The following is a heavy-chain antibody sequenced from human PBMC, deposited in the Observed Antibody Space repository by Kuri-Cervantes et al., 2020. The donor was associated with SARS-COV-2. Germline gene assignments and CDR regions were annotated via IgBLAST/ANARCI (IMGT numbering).Heavy chain of an antibody. J-gene: IGHJ4*02. V-gene: IGHV4-34*01. CDR3: AGGYYYDSSGPVLRYYFDY. CDR2: INHSGST. D-gene: IGHD3-22*01. Sequence: GSLRLSCAAYGGSFSGYYWSWIRQPPGKGLEWIGEINHSGSTNYNPSLKSRVTISVDTSKNQFSLKLSSVTAADTAVYYCAGGYYYDSSGPVLRYYFDYWGQGTLVTVSS. CDR1: GGSFSGYY.